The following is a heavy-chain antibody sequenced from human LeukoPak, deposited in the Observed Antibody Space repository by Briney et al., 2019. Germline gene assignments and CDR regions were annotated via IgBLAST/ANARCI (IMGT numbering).Heavy chain of an antibody. CDR2: ISGRGDRT. Sequence: GGSLRLSCAASGFTFSSYAMSWVRQAPGKGLEWVSAISGRGDRTYYADSVKGRFTISRDNSKNTLYLQMSSLRAEDTAVYYCATEQSSSGFFDYWGQGTLVTVSS. D-gene: IGHD6-6*01. CDR3: ATEQSSSGFFDY. CDR1: GFTFSSYA. J-gene: IGHJ4*02. V-gene: IGHV3-23*01.